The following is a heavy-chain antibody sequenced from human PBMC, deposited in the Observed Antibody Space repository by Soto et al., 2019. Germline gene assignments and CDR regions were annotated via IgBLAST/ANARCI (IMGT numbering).Heavy chain of an antibody. D-gene: IGHD6-6*01. CDR3: AREVAARSLYYYYYMDV. V-gene: IGHV3-21*01. J-gene: IGHJ6*03. CDR2: ISSSSSYI. Sequence: GGSLRLSCAASGFTFSSYSMNWVRQAPGKGLEWVSSISSSSSYIYYADSVKGRFTISRDNAKNSLYLQMNSLRAEDTAVYYCAREVAARSLYYYYYMDVWGKGTTATVSS. CDR1: GFTFSSYS.